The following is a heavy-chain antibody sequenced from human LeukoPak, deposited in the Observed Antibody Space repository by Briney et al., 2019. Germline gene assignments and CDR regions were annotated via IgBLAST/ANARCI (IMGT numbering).Heavy chain of an antibody. D-gene: IGHD6-13*01. Sequence: GGSLRLSCAASGSSLRNHIMTWVRQAPGKGLEWVSSLNFIDDSRYYADSVKGRFTTSRDMSKDTLFLQMNSLRGDDTAVYYCAREGYTSGHAGAFDDWGQGTMVTISS. CDR1: GSSLRNHI. V-gene: IGHV3-23*01. CDR2: LNFIDDSR. J-gene: IGHJ3*01. CDR3: AREGYTSGHAGAFDD.